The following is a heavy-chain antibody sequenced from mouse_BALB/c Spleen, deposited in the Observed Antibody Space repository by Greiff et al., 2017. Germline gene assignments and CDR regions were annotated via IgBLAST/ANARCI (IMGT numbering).Heavy chain of an antibody. CDR1: GYSITSDYA. CDR2: ISYSGST. J-gene: IGHJ4*01. V-gene: IGHV3-2*02. CDR3: ARAFSPFDAMDY. Sequence: ESGPGLVKPSQSLSLTCTVTGYSITSDYAWNWIRQFPGNKLEWMGYISYSGSTSYNPSLKSRISITRDTSKNQFFLQLNSVTTEDTATYYCARAFSPFDAMDYWGQGTSVTVSS.